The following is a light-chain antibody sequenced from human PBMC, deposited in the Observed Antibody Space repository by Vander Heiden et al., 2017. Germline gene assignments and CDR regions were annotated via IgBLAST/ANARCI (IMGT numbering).Light chain of an antibody. CDR2: AAS. CDR3: QHTYSAPHT. CDR1: QSISSY. J-gene: IGKJ2*01. V-gene: IGKV1-39*01. Sequence: IQLTQSPSSLSASVGDRVTITCRASQSISSYLNWYQQKPGKAPNLLIYAASSLQSGVPARFSGSGSGTDFTLTISSLQPEDFVTYHCQHTYSAPHTFGQGTKVEIK.